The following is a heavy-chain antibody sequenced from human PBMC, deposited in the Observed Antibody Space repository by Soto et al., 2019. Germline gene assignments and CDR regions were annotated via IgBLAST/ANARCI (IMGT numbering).Heavy chain of an antibody. CDR3: ARSSLPPLYYYYGMDV. D-gene: IGHD6-13*01. CDR1: GYTFTSYG. J-gene: IGHJ6*02. V-gene: IGHV1-18*01. Sequence: QVQLVQSGAEVKKPGASVKVSCKASGYTFTSYGISWVRQAPGQGLEWMGWISAYNGNTNYAQKLQGRVTMTTDTSTSTAYMELRSLRSDDTDVYYCARSSLPPLYYYYGMDVWGQGTTVTVSS. CDR2: ISAYNGNT.